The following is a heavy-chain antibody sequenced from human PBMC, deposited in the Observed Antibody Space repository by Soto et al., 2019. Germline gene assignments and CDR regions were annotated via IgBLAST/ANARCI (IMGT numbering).Heavy chain of an antibody. CDR2: IIPIFGTA. CDR3: ARVIGLRLHYFDY. V-gene: IGHV1-69*05. Sequence: QVQLVQSGAEVKKPGSSVKVSCKASGGTFSSYAISWVRQAPGQGLEWMGGIIPIFGTANYAQKFQGRVRXTXAXXTSTADMELSGLRSEDTAVYYCARVIGLRLHYFDYWGQGTLVTVSS. CDR1: GGTFSSYA. D-gene: IGHD2-21*01. J-gene: IGHJ4*02.